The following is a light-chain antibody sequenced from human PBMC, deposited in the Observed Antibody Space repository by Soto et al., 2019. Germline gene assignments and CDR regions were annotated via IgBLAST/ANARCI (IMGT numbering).Light chain of an antibody. CDR3: QQYNRPFMYT. Sequence: DIQMTQSPSTLSASVGDRVTITCRASQSISSWLAWYQQKPGKAPKLLIYDASSLESGVPSRFSGSGSGTEFTLTISSLQPDDFATYSCQQYNRPFMYTFGQGTKVDIK. CDR1: QSISSW. J-gene: IGKJ2*01. V-gene: IGKV1-5*01. CDR2: DAS.